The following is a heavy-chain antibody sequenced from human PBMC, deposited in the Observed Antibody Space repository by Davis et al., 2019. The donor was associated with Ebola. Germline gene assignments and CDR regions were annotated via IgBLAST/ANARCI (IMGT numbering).Heavy chain of an antibody. D-gene: IGHD3-9*01. CDR2: ITYSGST. V-gene: IGHV4-59*01. J-gene: IGHJ4*02. Sequence: MPGGSLRLSCTVSGGSISSYYWSWIRQPPGKGLECIGYITYSGSTNYNPSLKSRVTISVDTSKNQFSLKLSSVTAADTAVYYCARSHSDWLLPFDYWGQGTLATVSS. CDR1: GGSISSYY. CDR3: ARSHSDWLLPFDY.